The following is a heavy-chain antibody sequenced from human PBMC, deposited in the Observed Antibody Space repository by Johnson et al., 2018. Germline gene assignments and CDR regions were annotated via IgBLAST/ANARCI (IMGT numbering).Heavy chain of an antibody. V-gene: IGHV3-21*01. CDR2: ISVGSDNI. CDR3: ARGRYDAMDV. J-gene: IGHJ6*02. Sequence: VQLVQSGGGLVKPGGSLRLSCTASRFTFSTYSMNWVRQAPGKGLEWVSSISVGSDNIYYADSVKGRFTISRDNAKNTLYLQMNSLRAEDTAVYYCARGRYDAMDVWGQGTTVTVSS. CDR1: RFTFSTYS.